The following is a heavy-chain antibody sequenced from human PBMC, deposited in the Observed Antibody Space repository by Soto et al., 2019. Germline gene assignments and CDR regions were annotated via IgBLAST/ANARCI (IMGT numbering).Heavy chain of an antibody. D-gene: IGHD4-17*01. CDR2: IYYSGTT. J-gene: IGHJ4*02. CDR3: ARVSNEYGGNGAFDY. Sequence: SETLSLTCTVSGGSISSGGYYWSWLRQHPGKGLEWIGYIYYSGTTYYNPSLKGRLNISLAMSRNQFSLQLTSVTAADTALYYCARVSNEYGGNGAFDYWGLGTLVTVSS. V-gene: IGHV4-61*08. CDR1: GGSISSGGYY.